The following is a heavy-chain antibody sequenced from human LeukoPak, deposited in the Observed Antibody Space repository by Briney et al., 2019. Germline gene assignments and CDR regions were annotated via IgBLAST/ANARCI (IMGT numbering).Heavy chain of an antibody. CDR3: ARDQGLTAPPPYGLDV. Sequence: SVKVSCKTSGGTFSSYAITWVHQAPGQGIKWMGRIIPVLNITRYTQKFQGRVTITADTSTSTVYMELSSLRSEETAVYYCARDQGLTAPPPYGLDVWGQGTTVIVSS. D-gene: IGHD5-18*01. J-gene: IGHJ6*02. V-gene: IGHV1-69*04. CDR2: IIPVLNIT. CDR1: GGTFSSYA.